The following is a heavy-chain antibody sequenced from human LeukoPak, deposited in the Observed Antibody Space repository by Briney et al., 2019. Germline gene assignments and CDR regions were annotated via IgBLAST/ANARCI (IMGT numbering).Heavy chain of an antibody. J-gene: IGHJ5*02. CDR3: APRPGIAAA. CDR1: GFTFSSYA. Sequence: PGGSLRLSCAASGFTFSSYAMSWVRQAPGKGLEWVSSISSSSSYIYYADSVKGRFTISRDNAKNSLYLQMNSLRAEDTAVYYCAPRPGIAAAWGQGTLVTVSS. CDR2: ISSSSSYI. D-gene: IGHD6-13*01. V-gene: IGHV3-21*01.